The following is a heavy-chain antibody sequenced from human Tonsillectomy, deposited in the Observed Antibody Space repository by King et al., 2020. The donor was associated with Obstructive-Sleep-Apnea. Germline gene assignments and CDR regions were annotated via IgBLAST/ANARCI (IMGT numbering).Heavy chain of an antibody. Sequence: VQLVESGGGVVQPGRSLRLSCAASGFTFSNYGMHWVRQAPGEGLEWVAIISYDGSDKYYADSLKGRFTISRDNSKSTLYLQMNSLRPEDTAVYYCGGYNWFDPCGQGTLVTVSS. J-gene: IGHJ5*02. CDR1: GFTFSNYG. CDR2: ISYDGSDK. CDR3: GGYNWFDP. V-gene: IGHV3-30*03. D-gene: IGHD6-13*01.